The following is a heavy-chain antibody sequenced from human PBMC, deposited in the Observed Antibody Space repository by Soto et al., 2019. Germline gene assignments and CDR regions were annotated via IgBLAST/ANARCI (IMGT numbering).Heavy chain of an antibody. CDR3: ARNLSPPGEFGLDAFDV. D-gene: IGHD2-21*01. CDR2: IKRDGTVT. J-gene: IGHJ3*01. CDR1: GFTFSAFW. V-gene: IGHV3-7*05. Sequence: ESGGGLVQPGESLRLSCAASGFTFSAFWMTWLRQAPGKGLEWVANIKRDGTVTHYGDSVEGRCTLSRDNAQNSLFLQLNSLRPEDTAMYYWARNLSPPGEFGLDAFDV.